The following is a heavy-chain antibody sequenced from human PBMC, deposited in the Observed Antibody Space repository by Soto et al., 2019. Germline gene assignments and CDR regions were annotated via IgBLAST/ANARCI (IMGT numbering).Heavy chain of an antibody. CDR2: ISSSSSYI. CDR3: ARDEPLGYCSGGSCNRDHYYYYMGV. CDR1: GFTFSSYS. V-gene: IGHV3-21*01. J-gene: IGHJ6*03. D-gene: IGHD2-15*01. Sequence: EVQLVESGGGLVKPGGSLRLSCAASGFTFSSYSMNWVRQAPGKGLEWVSSISSSSSYIYYADSVKGRFTISRDNAKNSLYLQMNSLRAEDTAVYYCARDEPLGYCSGGSCNRDHYYYYMGVWGKGATVTGSS.